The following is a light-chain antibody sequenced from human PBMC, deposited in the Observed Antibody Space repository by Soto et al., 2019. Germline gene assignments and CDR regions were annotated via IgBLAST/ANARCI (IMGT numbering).Light chain of an antibody. Sequence: EIVLTQSPATLSLSPGERATLSCGASQSVSSSYIDWYQHKPGLATRLLIYDASSKPTGIPERFSGSGSGTDFTLTIRILEPEGFAIYYCMKYSSSTLLTFGGGTKVEIK. V-gene: IGKV3D-20*01. J-gene: IGKJ4*01. CDR1: QSVSSSY. CDR2: DAS. CDR3: MKYSSSTLLT.